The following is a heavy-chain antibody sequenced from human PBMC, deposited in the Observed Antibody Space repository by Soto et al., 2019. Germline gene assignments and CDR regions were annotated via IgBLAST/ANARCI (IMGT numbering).Heavy chain of an antibody. J-gene: IGHJ3*02. CDR1: GFSFTNSA. CDR3: AAGLYIGGGCCSFAI. Sequence: VKVSCTTSGFSFTNSAVQWVRQARGQRLEWVGWVVVGSGRTNYARNFQERVTLSRDMSTSTAYMELSSLTSEDTAVYYCAAGLYIGGGCCSFAIRGQGIMVTV. D-gene: IGHD2-21*01. V-gene: IGHV1-58*01. CDR2: VVVGSGRT.